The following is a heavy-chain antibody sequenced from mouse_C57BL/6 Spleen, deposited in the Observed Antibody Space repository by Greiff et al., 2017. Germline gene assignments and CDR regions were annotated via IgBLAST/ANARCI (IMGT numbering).Heavy chain of an antibody. J-gene: IGHJ2*01. Sequence: ESGPGLVKPSQSLSLTCSVTGYSITSGYYWNWIRQFPGNKLEWMGYISYDGSNNYNPSLKNRISITRDTSKNQFFLKLNSVTTEDTATXYCARARYYYGSSYEGPFDYWGQGTTLTVSS. D-gene: IGHD1-1*01. CDR1: GYSITSGYY. CDR3: ARARYYYGSSYEGPFDY. V-gene: IGHV3-6*01. CDR2: ISYDGSN.